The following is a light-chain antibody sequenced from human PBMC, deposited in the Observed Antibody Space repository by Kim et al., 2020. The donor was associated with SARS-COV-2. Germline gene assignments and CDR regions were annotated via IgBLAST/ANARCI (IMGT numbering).Light chain of an antibody. CDR2: GKN. CDR3: NSRDSSGNHLV. J-gene: IGLJ2*01. Sequence: ALGQTGRITGQGDSLRSDYASWYQQKPGQAPVLVIYGKNNRPSGIPDRFSGSSSGNTASLTITGAQAEDEADYYCNSRDSSGNHLVFGGGTQLTVL. CDR1: SLRSDY. V-gene: IGLV3-19*01.